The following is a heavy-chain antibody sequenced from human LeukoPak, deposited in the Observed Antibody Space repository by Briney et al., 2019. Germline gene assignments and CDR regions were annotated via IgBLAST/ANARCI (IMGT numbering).Heavy chain of an antibody. Sequence: ASVKVSCKASGYTFSSYAMHWVRQAPGQRLEWMGWINAGNGNTKYSQKFQGRVTITRDTSASTAYMELSSLRSEDTAVYYCARDWSGDLLRGPFDYWGQGTLVTVSS. V-gene: IGHV1-3*01. J-gene: IGHJ4*02. CDR3: ARDWSGDLLRGPFDY. CDR2: INAGNGNT. D-gene: IGHD1-26*01. CDR1: GYTFSSYA.